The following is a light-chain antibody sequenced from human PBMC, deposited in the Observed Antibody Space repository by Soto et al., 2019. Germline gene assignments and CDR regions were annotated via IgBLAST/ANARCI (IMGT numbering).Light chain of an antibody. CDR2: AAS. CDR3: LQDFTYPWT. CDR1: QGIRND. V-gene: IGKV1-6*01. Sequence: AIQMTQSPSSLSASVGDRVTITCRASQGIRNDLGWYQQKPGRAPELLIFAASTLQGEVPSRFSGSGSGTDFTLTISSLQPEDFATYYCLQDFTYPWTFGQGTKVEIE. J-gene: IGKJ1*01.